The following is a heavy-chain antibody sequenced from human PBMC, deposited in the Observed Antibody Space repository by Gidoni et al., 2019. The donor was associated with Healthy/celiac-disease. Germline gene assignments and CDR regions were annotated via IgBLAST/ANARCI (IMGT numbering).Heavy chain of an antibody. CDR1: GGPISSGGYY. CDR3: ARTRITMVRGVIVFDP. V-gene: IGHV4-31*03. D-gene: IGHD3-10*01. CDR2: IYYSGST. Sequence: QVQLQESGPGLVKPSQTLSLTCTFSGGPISSGGYYWSWIRQHPGKGLEWIGYIYYSGSTYYNPSLKSRVTISVDTSKNQFSLKLSSVTAADTAVYYCARTRITMVRGVIVFDPWGQGTLVTVSS. J-gene: IGHJ5*02.